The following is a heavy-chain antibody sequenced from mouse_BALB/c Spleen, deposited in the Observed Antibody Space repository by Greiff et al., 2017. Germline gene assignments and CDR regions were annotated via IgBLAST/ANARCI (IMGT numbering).Heavy chain of an antibody. CDR3: ARTAYGNYLFDY. CDR2: ISYSGST. J-gene: IGHJ2*01. D-gene: IGHD2-1*01. V-gene: IGHV3-2*02. CDR1: GYSITSDYA. Sequence: EVKLQESGPGLVKPSQSLSLTCTVTGYSITSDYAWNWIRQFPGNKLEWMGYISYSGSTSYNPSLKSRISITRDTSKNQFFLQLNSVTTEDTATYYCARTAYGNYLFDYWGQGTTLTVSS.